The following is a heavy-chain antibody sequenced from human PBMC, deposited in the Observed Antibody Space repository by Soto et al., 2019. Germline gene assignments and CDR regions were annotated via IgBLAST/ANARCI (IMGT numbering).Heavy chain of an antibody. Sequence: EVQLVESGGGLVKPGGSLRLSCAASGFTFSNAWMTWVRQAPGKGLEWVGRIKSKTDGGTADYAAPLKGRFIISRDDSKHTLYLQVNSLETEDTAVYYCATYGSNPMRSDYWGQGSLVTVSS. CDR2: IKSKTDGGTA. CDR3: ATYGSNPMRSDY. V-gene: IGHV3-15*01. CDR1: GFTFSNAW. D-gene: IGHD2-2*01. J-gene: IGHJ4*02.